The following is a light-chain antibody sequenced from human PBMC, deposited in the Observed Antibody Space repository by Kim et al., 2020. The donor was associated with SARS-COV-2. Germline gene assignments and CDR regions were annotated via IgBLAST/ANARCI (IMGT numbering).Light chain of an antibody. CDR3: TSYTRSSTLV. CDR2: DVN. V-gene: IGLV2-14*03. CDR1: SGHVGGYKF. Sequence: GSSSAISCTGTSGHVGGYKFVSWYQQHPGKAPNLLIYDVNNRPAGVSDRFSGSKSGNTASLTISGLQAEDEADYYCTSYTRSSTLVFGGGTQLTVL. J-gene: IGLJ2*01.